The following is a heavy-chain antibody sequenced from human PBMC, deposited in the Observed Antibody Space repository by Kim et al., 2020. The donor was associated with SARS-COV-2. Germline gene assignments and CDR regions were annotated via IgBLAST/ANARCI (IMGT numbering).Heavy chain of an antibody. J-gene: IGHJ4*02. CDR2: IWYDGNNK. Sequence: GGSLRLSCAASGFDLSDFGMHWVRQAPGKGLEWVANIWYDGNNKYYGDSVKGRFTISRDTAKNIVFLHMDSLRAEDTGTYFCARDSCGADCYLLHWDQGSLVTVSS. CDR3: ARDSCGADCYLLH. D-gene: IGHD2-21*02. CDR1: GFDLSDFG. V-gene: IGHV3-33*01.